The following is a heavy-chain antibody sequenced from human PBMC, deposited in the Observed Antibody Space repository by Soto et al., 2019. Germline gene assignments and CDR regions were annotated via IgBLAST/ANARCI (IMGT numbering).Heavy chain of an antibody. Sequence: SVKVSCKASGGTFSSYAISWVRQAPGQGLEWMGGIIPIFGTTNYAQKFQGRVTITADESTSTAYMELRSLRSDDTAVYYCARGEWPRWYFDYWGQGTLVTVSS. CDR2: IIPIFGTT. V-gene: IGHV1-69*13. CDR3: ARGEWPRWYFDY. CDR1: GGTFSSYA. J-gene: IGHJ4*02. D-gene: IGHD3-3*01.